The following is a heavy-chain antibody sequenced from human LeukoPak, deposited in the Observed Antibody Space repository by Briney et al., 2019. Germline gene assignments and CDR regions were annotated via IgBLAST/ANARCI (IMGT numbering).Heavy chain of an antibody. V-gene: IGHV3-23*01. D-gene: IGHD4-17*01. CDR1: GFMFSSYA. Sequence: GGSLRLSCAASGFMFSSYAMTWVCQAPGKGLEWVSSISGSGEFTDYADSVKGRFTISRDNPENTVYLQMSSLRVDDTATYFCAKVGYGDLDHWGQGVLVPVFS. CDR2: ISGSGEFT. J-gene: IGHJ4*02. CDR3: AKVGYGDLDH.